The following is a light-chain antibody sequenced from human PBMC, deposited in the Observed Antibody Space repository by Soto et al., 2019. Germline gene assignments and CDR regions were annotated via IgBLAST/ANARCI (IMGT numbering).Light chain of an antibody. CDR3: QQYHNWPPYT. CDR2: GAS. V-gene: IGKV3-15*01. CDR1: QSVSSN. Sequence: EIVMTQSPATLSVSPGERATLSCRASQSVSSNLAWYQQKRGQAPRLLIYGASTRATGIPARFSGSGSGTEFTLTISSLQSEDFAVYYCQQYHNWPPYTFGQGTKLDIK. J-gene: IGKJ2*01.